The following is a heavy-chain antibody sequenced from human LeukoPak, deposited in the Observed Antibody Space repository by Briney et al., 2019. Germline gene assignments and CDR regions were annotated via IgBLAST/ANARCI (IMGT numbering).Heavy chain of an antibody. V-gene: IGHV3-7*01. CDR2: INQDGGTK. CDR3: AREKGTLIRAMAFEM. J-gene: IGHJ3*02. D-gene: IGHD3-10*01. Sequence: GGSLRLFCAASGFSFSRHWMSWVRHTPGKGLEWVANINQDGGTKYYRDFAKGRFTISRDNAQNSLYLQINSLRAEDTAVYYCAREKGTLIRAMAFEMWGQGTMVTVSS. CDR1: GFSFSRHW.